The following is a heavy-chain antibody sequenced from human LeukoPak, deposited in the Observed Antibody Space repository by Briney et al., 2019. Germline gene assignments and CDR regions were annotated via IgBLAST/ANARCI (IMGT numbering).Heavy chain of an antibody. Sequence: GASVKVSCKASGYTFTSYGISGVRQAPGQELEWMGWISAYNGNTNYAQKLQGRVTMTTDTSPSTAYMELRSLRSDDTAVYYCARGREGWPTSDWGQGTLVTVSS. CDR3: ARGREGWPTSD. CDR1: GYTFTSYG. CDR2: ISAYNGNT. J-gene: IGHJ4*02. D-gene: IGHD2-15*01. V-gene: IGHV1-18*01.